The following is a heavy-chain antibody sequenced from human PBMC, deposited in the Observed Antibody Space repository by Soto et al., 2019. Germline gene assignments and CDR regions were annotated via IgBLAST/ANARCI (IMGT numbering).Heavy chain of an antibody. V-gene: IGHV3-30*09. D-gene: IGHD6-19*01. CDR1: GFTFSDYA. Sequence: QVQLVESGGGVVQPGRSLRLSCVASGFTFSDYAMHWVRQAPGKGLEWVAVISSDGRNKYYAESVKGRFAISRDNSKNTLYLQMNSLRPEDAAVYYCARDVAVTGSWYCDLWGRGTLVTVSS. J-gene: IGHJ2*01. CDR2: ISSDGRNK. CDR3: ARDVAVTGSWYCDL.